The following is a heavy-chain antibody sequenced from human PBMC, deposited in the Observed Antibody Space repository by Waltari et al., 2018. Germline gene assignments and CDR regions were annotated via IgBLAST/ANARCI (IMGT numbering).Heavy chain of an antibody. Sequence: QVQLQESGPGLVKPSETLSLTCAVYGGSFSGYSWSWLRQHPGKGLEWIGEINHSGSTNSNPPLKRRVTIAVDTSKNQFSLKLSSLTAADTAVYYCARAFGGSSNYVYYYGMDVWGQGTTVTVSS. V-gene: IGHV4-34*01. CDR1: GGSFSGYS. J-gene: IGHJ6*02. CDR2: INHSGST. D-gene: IGHD4-4*01. CDR3: ARAFGGSSNYVYYYGMDV.